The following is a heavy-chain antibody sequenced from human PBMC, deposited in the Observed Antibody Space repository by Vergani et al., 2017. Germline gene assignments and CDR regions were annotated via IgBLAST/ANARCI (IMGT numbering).Heavy chain of an antibody. CDR1: GFTFSDFS. V-gene: IGHV3-21*06. Sequence: VQLVESGGGVVQPGRSLRLSCAASGFTFSDFSMSWVRQAPGKGLEWVAFIGSSGPYINYADSVKGRFIISRDNTNNSLFLQMNSLRAEDTAVYYCARDAGRVPAACPEGPHYYYYYYMDGGGKGTTVTVS. CDR2: IGSSGPYI. CDR3: ARDAGRVPAACPEGPHYYYYYYMDG. D-gene: IGHD2-2*01. J-gene: IGHJ6*03.